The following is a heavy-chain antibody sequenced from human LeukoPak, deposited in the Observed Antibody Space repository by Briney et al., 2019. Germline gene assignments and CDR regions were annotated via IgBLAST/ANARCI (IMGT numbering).Heavy chain of an antibody. V-gene: IGHV4-39*01. J-gene: IGHJ2*01. CDR1: GGSISSSSYY. Sequence: NPSETPSLTCTVSGGSISSSSYYWGWIRQPPGKGLEWIGSIYYSGSTYYNPSLKSRVTISVDTSKNQFSLKLSSVTAADTAVYYCARHRRIVVVIGPDWYFDLWGRGTLVTVSS. CDR3: ARHRRIVVVIGPDWYFDL. D-gene: IGHD3-22*01. CDR2: IYYSGST.